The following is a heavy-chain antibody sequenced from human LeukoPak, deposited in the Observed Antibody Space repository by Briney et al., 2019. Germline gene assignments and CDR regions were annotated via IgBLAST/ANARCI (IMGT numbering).Heavy chain of an antibody. J-gene: IGHJ3*02. D-gene: IGHD2-21*02. CDR3: ARRGEYCGGDCYFVDI. CDR2: IYYSGST. Sequence: SETLSLTCTVSGGSISSSSYYWGWIRQPPGKGREWIERIYYSGSTYYNPSLKSRVTISVDTSKNQFSLKLSSVTAADTAVYYCARRGEYCGGDCYFVDIWGQGTMVTVSS. V-gene: IGHV4-39*01. CDR1: GGSISSSSYY.